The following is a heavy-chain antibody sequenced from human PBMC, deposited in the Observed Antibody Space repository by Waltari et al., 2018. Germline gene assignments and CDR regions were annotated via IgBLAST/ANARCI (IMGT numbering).Heavy chain of an antibody. D-gene: IGHD1-1*01. CDR1: SGSFSDYY. CDR3: ARTRIKGTSPYY. J-gene: IGHJ4*02. Sequence: QVQLHQWGAGLLKPSETLSLTCAVYSGSFSDYYWSWIRQPPGKGREWIGQINHSGSTNFHPSLKSRVTLSVDTSKNQFSLKLSSVTAADTAVYYCARTRIKGTSPYYWGQGTLVTVSS. V-gene: IGHV4-34*01. CDR2: INHSGST.